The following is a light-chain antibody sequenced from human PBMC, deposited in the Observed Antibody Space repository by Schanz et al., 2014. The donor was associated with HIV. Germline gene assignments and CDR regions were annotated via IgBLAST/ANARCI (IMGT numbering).Light chain of an antibody. Sequence: EIMMTQSPATLSVSPGERATLSCRASQSVSSNLAWYQQKPGQAPRLLIYDASTRAAGIPAMFSGTGSGTEFTLTISSPQADDVAVYYCQQYNNWPRTFGQGTKVEIK. CDR3: QQYNNWPRT. V-gene: IGKV3-15*01. J-gene: IGKJ1*01. CDR1: QSVSSN. CDR2: DAS.